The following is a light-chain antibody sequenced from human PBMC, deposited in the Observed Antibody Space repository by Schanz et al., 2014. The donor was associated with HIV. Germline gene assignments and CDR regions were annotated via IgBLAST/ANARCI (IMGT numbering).Light chain of an antibody. CDR1: QDIRAR. J-gene: IGKJ2*03. Sequence: DIQMTQSPSTLSASVGDRVTITCRASQDIRARLAWYQQKPGKAPNLLISEASTLKSGVPSRFSGSGSGTDFTLTISSLQPDDFATYYCLQYNDYAYSFGQGTKLEIK. CDR2: EAS. CDR3: LQYNDYAYS. V-gene: IGKV1-5*03.